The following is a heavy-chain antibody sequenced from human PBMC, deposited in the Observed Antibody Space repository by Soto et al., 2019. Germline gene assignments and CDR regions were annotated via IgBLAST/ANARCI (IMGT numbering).Heavy chain of an antibody. CDR3: AREQQLVRDYYYYGMDV. J-gene: IGHJ6*02. CDR1: GYSFTSYG. Sequence: GSLKISCKGCGYSFTSYGISWVRQMPGKGLEWMGRIDPSDSYTNYSPSFQGHVTISADKSISTAYLQWSSLKASDTAMYYCAREQQLVRDYYYYGMDVWGQGTTVTAP. V-gene: IGHV5-10-1*01. CDR2: IDPSDSYT. D-gene: IGHD6-13*01.